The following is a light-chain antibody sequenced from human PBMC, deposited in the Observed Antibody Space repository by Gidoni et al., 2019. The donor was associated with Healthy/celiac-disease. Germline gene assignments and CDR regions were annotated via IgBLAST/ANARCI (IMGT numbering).Light chain of an antibody. Sequence: QSALTQPASVSGSPGQSITISCTGTSSDVGDYNDVSWSQQHPGKAPKLMIYEVSNRPSGVSNRFSGSKSGNTASLTISGLQAEDEADYYCSSYTSSRTWVFGGGTKLTVL. V-gene: IGLV2-14*01. CDR2: EVS. J-gene: IGLJ3*02. CDR1: SSDVGDYND. CDR3: SSYTSSRTWV.